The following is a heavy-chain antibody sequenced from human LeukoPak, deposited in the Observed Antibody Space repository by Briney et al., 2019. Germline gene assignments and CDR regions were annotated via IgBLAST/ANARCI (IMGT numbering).Heavy chain of an antibody. CDR1: GFTFSGYA. CDR3: ARFTHGGDFDY. V-gene: IGHV3-64*04. J-gene: IGHJ4*02. Sequence: GGSLRLSCSASGFTFSGYAMYWVRQAPGKGLEYVSTISSNGGDTYYADSVKGRFTISRDNSKNTLYLQMNSLRAEDTAVYYCARFTHGGDFDYWGQGTLVTVSS. D-gene: IGHD2-21*01. CDR2: ISSNGGDT.